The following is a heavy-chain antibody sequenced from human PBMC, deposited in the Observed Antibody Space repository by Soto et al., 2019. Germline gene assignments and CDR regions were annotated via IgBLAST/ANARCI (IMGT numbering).Heavy chain of an antibody. D-gene: IGHD3-3*01. CDR3: AFDFWSGWSPGFYGMDV. J-gene: IGHJ6*02. V-gene: IGHV1-69*01. CDR2: IIPIFGTA. CDR1: GGTFSSYA. Sequence: ASVKVSCKASGGTFSSYAISWVRQAPGQGLEWMGGIIPIFGTANYAQKFQGRVTITADESTSTAYMELSSLRSEDTAVYYCAFDFWSGWSPGFYGMDVWGQGTTVTVSS.